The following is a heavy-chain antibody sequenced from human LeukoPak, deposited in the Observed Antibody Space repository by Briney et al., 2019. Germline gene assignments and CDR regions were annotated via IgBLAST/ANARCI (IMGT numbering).Heavy chain of an antibody. V-gene: IGHV4-34*01. Sequence: PGGSLRLSCVASGFTFNTYSMNWARPPPGKGLEWVGDINHSGSTNYNTSLKSRVTISVDTSKNQFSLKLISVTAADTAVYYCARGSIVRRWLQLHYYFDYWGQGTLVTVSS. J-gene: IGHJ4*02. CDR2: INHSGST. D-gene: IGHD5-24*01. CDR3: ARGSIVRRWLQLHYYFDY. CDR1: GFTFNTYS.